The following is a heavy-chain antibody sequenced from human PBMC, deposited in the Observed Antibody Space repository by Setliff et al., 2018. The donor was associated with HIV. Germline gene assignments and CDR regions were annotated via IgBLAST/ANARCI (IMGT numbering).Heavy chain of an antibody. CDR3: ARHVDCSTTSCYARPYYFYYMDV. V-gene: IGHV4-39*01. D-gene: IGHD2-2*01. CDR2: LDYIGST. Sequence: SETLSLTCTVSGGSISSRDYFWGWLRQPPGKGLECIGSLDYIGSTYYNPSLNSRVTISVVTSKNQFSLKLSSVTAADTAVYYCARHVDCSTTSCYARPYYFYYMDVWGKGTTVTVSS. J-gene: IGHJ6*03. CDR1: GGSISSRDYF.